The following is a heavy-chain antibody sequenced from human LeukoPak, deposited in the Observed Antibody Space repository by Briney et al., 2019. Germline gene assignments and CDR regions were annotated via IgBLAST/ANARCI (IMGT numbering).Heavy chain of an antibody. V-gene: IGHV3-21*01. J-gene: IGHJ5*02. CDR1: GFTFSNYN. Sequence: GGSLRLSCAASGFTFSNYNMNWVRQAPGKAMEWVSSITSSGTYIFYADSVKGRFTISRDNAKNSLYLQMDSLGPEDTAVYYCARDRSHQRRFHSSREENWFDPWGQGTLVTVSS. CDR3: ARDRSHQRRFHSSREENWFDP. CDR2: ITSSGTYI. D-gene: IGHD6-13*01.